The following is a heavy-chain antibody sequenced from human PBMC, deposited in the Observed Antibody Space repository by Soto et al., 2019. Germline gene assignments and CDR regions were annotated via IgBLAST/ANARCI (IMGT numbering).Heavy chain of an antibody. Sequence: EASVKVSCKASGYTFTSYGISWVRQAPGQGLEWMGWISAYNGNTNYAQKLQGRVSMTTDTSTTTAYMELRSLRSDDTAVYYCARVVPGAEAWFGPWGQGTLVTVSS. V-gene: IGHV1-18*04. CDR3: ARVVPGAEAWFGP. D-gene: IGHD2-2*01. J-gene: IGHJ5*02. CDR2: ISAYNGNT. CDR1: GYTFTSYG.